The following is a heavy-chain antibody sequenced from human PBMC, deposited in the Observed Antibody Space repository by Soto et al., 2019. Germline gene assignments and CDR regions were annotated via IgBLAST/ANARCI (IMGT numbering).Heavy chain of an antibody. D-gene: IGHD5-12*01. CDR1: GGSISSSSYY. Sequence: QLQLQESGPGLVKPSETLSLTCTVSGGSISSSSYYWGWIRQPPGKGLEWIGSIYYSGSTYYNPSLKSRVTISVDTSKNQFSLKLSSVTAADTAVYYCARRRSSGYDDAFDIWGQGTMVTVSS. J-gene: IGHJ3*02. CDR3: ARRRSSGYDDAFDI. V-gene: IGHV4-39*01. CDR2: IYYSGST.